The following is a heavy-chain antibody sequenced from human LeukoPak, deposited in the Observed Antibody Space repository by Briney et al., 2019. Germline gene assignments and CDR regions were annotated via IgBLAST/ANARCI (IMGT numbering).Heavy chain of an antibody. J-gene: IGHJ4*02. D-gene: IGHD4-17*01. V-gene: IGHV3-73*01. CDR1: GFTFSGSA. Sequence: GGSLRLSCAASGFTFSGSAMHWVRQASGKGLEWVGRIRSKANSYATAYAASVKGRFTISRDDSKNTAYLQMNSLKTEDTAMYYCTRPNYYYGDYMGYWGQGTLVTVSS. CDR2: IRSKANSYAT. CDR3: TRPNYYYGDYMGY.